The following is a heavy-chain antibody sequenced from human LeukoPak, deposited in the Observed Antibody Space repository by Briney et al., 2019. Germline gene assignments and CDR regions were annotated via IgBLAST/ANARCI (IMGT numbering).Heavy chain of an antibody. V-gene: IGHV4-30-2*01. J-gene: IGHJ4*02. CDR2: IYHSGST. D-gene: IGHD3-22*01. CDR3: ARGGSEIKGAPVPYYYDSSGYYYGLFDY. CDR1: GGSISSGGYS. Sequence: SGTLSLTCAVSGGSISSGGYSWSWIRQPPGKGLEWVGYIYHSGSTYYNPSLKSRVTISVDRSKNQFSLKLSSVTAADTAVYYCARGGSEIKGAPVPYYYDSSGYYYGLFDYWGQGTLVTVSS.